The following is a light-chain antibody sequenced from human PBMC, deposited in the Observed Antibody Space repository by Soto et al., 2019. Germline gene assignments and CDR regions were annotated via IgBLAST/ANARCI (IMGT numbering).Light chain of an antibody. J-gene: IGKJ1*01. Sequence: DIHMTQSPSSLAATVGDTVSFTCRASQSISEYLNWYQQKPVKAPRLLIYAASNLDNGVPSRFSGSGSGTTFTLTIRSLQPEDFATYYCQQSYSFPRTFGQGTKVDIK. CDR3: QQSYSFPRT. CDR1: QSISEY. CDR2: AAS. V-gene: IGKV1-39*01.